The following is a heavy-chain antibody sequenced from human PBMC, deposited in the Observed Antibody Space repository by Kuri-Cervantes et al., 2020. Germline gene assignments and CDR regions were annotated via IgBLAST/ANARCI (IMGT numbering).Heavy chain of an antibody. CDR1: GATVSTSY. V-gene: IGHV3-23*01. CDR3: AKDPSRWLQLMGRGWDYYYYYGMDV. D-gene: IGHD5-24*01. Sequence: GGSLRLSCATSGATVSTSYMSWVRQAPGKGLEWVSAISGSGGSTYYADSVKGRFTFSRDNSKNTLYLQMNSLRAEDTAVYYCAKDPSRWLQLMGRGWDYYYYYGMDVWGQGTTVTVSS. J-gene: IGHJ6*02. CDR2: ISGSGGST.